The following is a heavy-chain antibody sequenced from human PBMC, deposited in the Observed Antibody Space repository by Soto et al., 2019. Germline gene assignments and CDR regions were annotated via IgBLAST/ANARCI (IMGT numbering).Heavy chain of an antibody. CDR1: GGTFSSYA. V-gene: IGHV1-69*13. D-gene: IGHD3-3*01. Sequence: SVKVSCKASGGTFSSYAISWVRQAPGQGLEWMGGIIPIFGTANYAQKFQGRVTITADESTSTAYMELSSLRSEDTAVYYCARAYYDFWSGTTPGYYYGMDVWGQGTTVTVSS. CDR3: ARAYYDFWSGTTPGYYYGMDV. J-gene: IGHJ6*02. CDR2: IIPIFGTA.